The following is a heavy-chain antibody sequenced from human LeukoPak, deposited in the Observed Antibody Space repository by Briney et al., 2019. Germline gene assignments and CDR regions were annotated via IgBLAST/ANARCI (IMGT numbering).Heavy chain of an antibody. V-gene: IGHV1-46*01. J-gene: IGHJ5*02. CDR1: GYTFTTYY. Sequence: ASVKVSCKASGYTFTTYYVHWVRQAPGQGLEWMGIINPSGGSTTYAQKFRGRLTMTRDMSTSTAYMELSRLRSDDTAVYYCARAKITAKNWFDPWGQGTLVTVSS. CDR3: ARAKITAKNWFDP. CDR2: INPSGGST.